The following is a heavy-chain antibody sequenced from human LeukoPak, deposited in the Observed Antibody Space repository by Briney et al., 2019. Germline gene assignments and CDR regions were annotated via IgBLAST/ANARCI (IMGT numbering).Heavy chain of an antibody. D-gene: IGHD3-3*01. Sequence: GGSLRLSCAASGFTFSSYAMSWVRQAPGKGLEWVSAISGSGGSTYYADSEKGRFTISRDNSKNKLYLQMNSVRAEDTAVYYCAKGYRIAIFGVVIRRQQNDAFDIWGQGTMVTVSS. CDR2: ISGSGGST. J-gene: IGHJ3*02. CDR3: AKGYRIAIFGVVIRRQQNDAFDI. CDR1: GFTFSSYA. V-gene: IGHV3-23*01.